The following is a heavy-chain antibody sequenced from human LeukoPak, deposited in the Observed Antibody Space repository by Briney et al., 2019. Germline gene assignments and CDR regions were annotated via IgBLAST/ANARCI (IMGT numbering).Heavy chain of an antibody. CDR1: GGSISSYY. D-gene: IGHD3-3*01. J-gene: IGHJ5*02. CDR2: IYYSGST. CDR3: ARGVHTYYDFWSGYWDP. Sequence: SETLSLTCTVSGGSISSYYWSWIRQHPGKGLEWIGYIYYSGSTNYNPSLKSRVTISVDTSKNQFSLKLSSVTAADTAVYYCARGVHTYYDFWSGYWDPWGLGTLVTVSS. V-gene: IGHV4-59*01.